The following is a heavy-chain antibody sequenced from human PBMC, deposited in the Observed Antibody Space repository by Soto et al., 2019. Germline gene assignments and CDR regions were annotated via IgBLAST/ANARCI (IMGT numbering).Heavy chain of an antibody. Sequence: LLLSCAASGFTFTRYSMNWVRQAPGKGLEWVSSISSTTNYIYYGDSMKGRFTISRDNAKNSLYLEMNSLRAEDTAVYYCARESGDLTSNFDYWGQGTLVTVSS. J-gene: IGHJ4*02. V-gene: IGHV3-21*06. CDR1: GFTFTRYS. D-gene: IGHD3-10*01. CDR2: ISSTTNYI. CDR3: ARESGDLTSNFDY.